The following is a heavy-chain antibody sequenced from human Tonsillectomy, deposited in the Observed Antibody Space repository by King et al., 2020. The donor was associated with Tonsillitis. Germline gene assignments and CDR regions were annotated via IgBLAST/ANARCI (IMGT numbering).Heavy chain of an antibody. CDR2: IYYSGST. CDR1: GGSISSSSYY. J-gene: IGHJ5*02. Sequence: QLQESGPGLVKPSETLSLTCTVSGGSISSSSYYWGWIRQPPGKGLEWIGSIYYSGSTYYNPSLKSRVTISVDTSKNQFSLKLSSVTAADTAVYYCATLEMDDSSGYYRFDPWGQGTLVTVSS. D-gene: IGHD3-22*01. CDR3: ATLEMDDSSGYYRFDP. V-gene: IGHV4-39*01.